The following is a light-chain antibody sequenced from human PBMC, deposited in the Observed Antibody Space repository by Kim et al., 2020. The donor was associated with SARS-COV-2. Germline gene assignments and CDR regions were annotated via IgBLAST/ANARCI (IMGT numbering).Light chain of an antibody. CDR2: DNN. Sequence: QNVTISCSGGTSNIGNNYVSWYQQLPGTAPKLLIYDNNKRPSGIPDRFSGSKSGTSATLDITGLQTGDEADYYCGTWDSSLTAGVFGGGTQLTVL. V-gene: IGLV1-51*01. CDR1: TSNIGNNY. J-gene: IGLJ2*01. CDR3: GTWDSSLTAGV.